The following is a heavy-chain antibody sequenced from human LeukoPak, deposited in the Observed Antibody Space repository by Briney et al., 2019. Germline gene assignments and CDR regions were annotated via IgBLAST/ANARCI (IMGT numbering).Heavy chain of an antibody. CDR3: ESYGYSYGYFDP. D-gene: IGHD5-18*01. V-gene: IGHV1-3*03. J-gene: IGHJ5*02. CDR2: INAGNGNT. CDR1: RYTFTSYA. Sequence: GASVKVSCKSSRYTFTSYAMYWVRQAPGQRREWMGWINAGNGNTKYSQEFQGRVTITKDTAASTAYMEMSSLTSVDMAVYYCESYGYSYGYFDPWGQGTLVTVSS.